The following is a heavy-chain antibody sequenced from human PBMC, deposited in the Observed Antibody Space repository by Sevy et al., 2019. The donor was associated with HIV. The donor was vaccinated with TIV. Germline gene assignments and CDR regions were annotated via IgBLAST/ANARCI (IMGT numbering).Heavy chain of an antibody. V-gene: IGHV3-15*01. CDR3: TTGQFVGIT. Sequence: GGSLRLSCAVSGLNFNDDWMNWVRQAPRKGLEWLGRIKSVSDGGATEYSAAVKGRFIISRDDSKNTVSLQMDSLKTDDTAVYYCTTGQFVGITGGQGTQVTVSS. J-gene: IGHJ4*02. CDR1: GLNFNDDW. CDR2: IKSVSDGGAT. D-gene: IGHD3-10*01.